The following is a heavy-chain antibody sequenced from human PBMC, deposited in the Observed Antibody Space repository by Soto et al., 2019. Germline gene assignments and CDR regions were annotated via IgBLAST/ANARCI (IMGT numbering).Heavy chain of an antibody. CDR2: IYWDDDK. J-gene: IGHJ4*02. CDR1: GFSLSTSGVG. D-gene: IGHD6-13*01. V-gene: IGHV2-5*02. Sequence: QITLKESGPTLVKPTQTLTLTCTFSGFSLSTSGVGVGWIRQPPGKALEWLALIYWDDDKRYNPSLKSRLTICNAXSKNQVVLTMTNMDPVDTSTYYCAHGLGSSWHCNYWGQGTLVTVSS. CDR3: AHGLGSSWHCNY.